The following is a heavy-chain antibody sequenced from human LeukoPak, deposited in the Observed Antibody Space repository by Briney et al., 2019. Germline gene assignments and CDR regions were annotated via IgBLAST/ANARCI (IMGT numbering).Heavy chain of an antibody. D-gene: IGHD2-8*01. CDR3: ARGDKWSLDY. CDR2: ISYDGNNK. V-gene: IGHV3-30*04. J-gene: IGHJ4*02. CDR1: GFTFSRYA. Sequence: GGSLRLSCAASGFTFSRYAMHWVRQAPGKGLEWVTVISYDGNNKYYPDSVKGRFTISRDNAKNTLYLQMNSLRAEDTAVYYCARGDKWSLDYWGQGTLVTVSS.